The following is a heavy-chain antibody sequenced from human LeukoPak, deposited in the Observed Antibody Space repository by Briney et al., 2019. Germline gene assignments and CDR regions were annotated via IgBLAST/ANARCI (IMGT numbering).Heavy chain of an antibody. CDR3: ARGMYLVLLDY. J-gene: IGHJ4*02. D-gene: IGHD4/OR15-4a*01. Sequence: SETLSLTCAVSGGSISSGGYSWSWIRQPPGKGLEWIGYIYHSGSTYYNPSLKSRVTISVDTSKNQFSLKLSSVTAADTAVYYCARGMYLVLLDYWGQGTLVTVSS. CDR2: IYHSGST. CDR1: GGSISSGGYS. V-gene: IGHV4-30-2*05.